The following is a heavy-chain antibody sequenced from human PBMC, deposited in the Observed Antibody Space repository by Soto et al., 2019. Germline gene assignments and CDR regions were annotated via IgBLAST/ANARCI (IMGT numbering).Heavy chain of an antibody. Sequence: QVQLVQSGAEVKKPGSSVKVSCKASGGTFSSYAISWVRQAPGQGLEWMGGIIPIFGTANYAQKFQGRVTITADEATCTAYMERRSLSSEVTAVYYCAGDVVTGAFGIWGQGTMVTVSS. CDR1: GGTFSSYA. CDR2: IIPIFGTA. D-gene: IGHD2-8*02. V-gene: IGHV1-69*01. CDR3: AGDVVTGAFGI. J-gene: IGHJ3*02.